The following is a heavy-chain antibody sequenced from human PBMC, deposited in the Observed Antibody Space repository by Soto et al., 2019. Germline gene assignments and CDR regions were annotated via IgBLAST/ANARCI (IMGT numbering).Heavy chain of an antibody. D-gene: IGHD3-3*01. J-gene: IGHJ4*02. CDR2: IYSIGST. CDR3: ASGFWSGYSWHNYFDY. V-gene: IGHV4-59*01. Sequence: SETLSLTCTVSGGSIHNYYWSWMRQTPGKGLVWIGHIYSIGSTKYNPSLQSRVSISSDTSKNQFFLNLTSVSAADTAVYYCASGFWSGYSWHNYFDYWGQGTLVTVSS. CDR1: GGSIHNYY.